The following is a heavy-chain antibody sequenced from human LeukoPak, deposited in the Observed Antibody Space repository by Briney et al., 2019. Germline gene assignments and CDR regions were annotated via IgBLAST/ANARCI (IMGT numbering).Heavy chain of an antibody. CDR2: ISAYNGNT. D-gene: IGHD6-13*01. V-gene: IGHV1-18*01. J-gene: IGHJ5*02. CDR1: GYTFTSYG. Sequence: ASVKVSCKASGYTFTSYGISWVRQAPGQGLEWMGWISAYNGNTNYAQKLQGGVTMTTDTSTSTAYMELRSLRSDDTAVYYCARDLTYAAYSSSWYLNWFDPWSQGTLVTVSS. CDR3: ARDLTYAAYSSSWYLNWFDP.